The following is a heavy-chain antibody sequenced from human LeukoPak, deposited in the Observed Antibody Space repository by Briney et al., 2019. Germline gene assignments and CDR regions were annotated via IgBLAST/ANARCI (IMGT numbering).Heavy chain of an antibody. CDR3: ARDSLHPSSLHYYFDY. J-gene: IGHJ4*02. D-gene: IGHD6-6*01. V-gene: IGHV3-21*01. CDR2: ISSSSSYV. Sequence: GGSLRLSCAASGFTFSSYSMNWVRQAPGKGLQWVSSISSSSSYVYYADSVKGRFTISRDNAKNSLYLQMSSLRAEDTAVYYCARDSLHPSSLHYYFDYWGQGTLVTASS. CDR1: GFTFSSYS.